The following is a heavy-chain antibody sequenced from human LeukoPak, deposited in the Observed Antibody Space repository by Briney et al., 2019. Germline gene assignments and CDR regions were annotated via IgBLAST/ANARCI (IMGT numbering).Heavy chain of an antibody. Sequence: GGSLRLSCAASGFTVSSNYMSWARQAPGKGLEWVSVIYSGGSTYYADSVKGRFTISRDNSKNSLYLQMNSLRVEDTALYYCAKLVGGLPFDLWGQGTVVTVSS. V-gene: IGHV3-53*01. CDR2: IYSGGST. CDR1: GFTVSSNY. D-gene: IGHD1-26*01. J-gene: IGHJ3*01. CDR3: AKLVGGLPFDL.